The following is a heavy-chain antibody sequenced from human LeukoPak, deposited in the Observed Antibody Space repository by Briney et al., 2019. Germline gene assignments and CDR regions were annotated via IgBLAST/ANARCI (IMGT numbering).Heavy chain of an antibody. Sequence: SEALSLTCTVSGGSISSSSYYWGWIRHPPGKGLECIGSIYYSGGTYYNPSLKSRVTISVETSKNQFSLKLSSVPAADTAVYYCARTLWFGELFPYYFGYWGQGTLLSVSS. V-gene: IGHV4-39*01. D-gene: IGHD3-10*01. J-gene: IGHJ4*02. CDR1: GGSISSSSYY. CDR2: IYYSGGT. CDR3: ARTLWFGELFPYYFGY.